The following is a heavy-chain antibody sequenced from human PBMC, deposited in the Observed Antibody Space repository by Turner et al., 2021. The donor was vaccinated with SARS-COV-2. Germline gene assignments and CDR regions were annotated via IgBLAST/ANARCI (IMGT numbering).Heavy chain of an antibody. D-gene: IGHD3-10*01. CDR3: ARGELWSFSSYDN. J-gene: IGHJ4*02. V-gene: IGHV1-46*03. CDR2: ISPSGGGT. Sequence: VQLVQSGAEVKKPGASVKVSCKASGYIFINYYIHWVRQAPGQGLEWVGIISPSGGGTRYAQKFRGRVTMTRDTSTSTVSMELSSLRSEDTAVYYCARGELWSFSSYDNWGQGTLVTVSS. CDR1: GYIFINYY.